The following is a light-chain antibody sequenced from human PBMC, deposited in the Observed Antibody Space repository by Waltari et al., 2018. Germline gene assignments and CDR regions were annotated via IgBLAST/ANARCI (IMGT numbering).Light chain of an antibody. V-gene: IGLV2-14*03. J-gene: IGLJ2*01. CDR3: SSYARSTALL. Sequence: QSALTQPASVSGSPGQSITISCAGTTRDIGAYNYVSWYQQHPGKAPKLMIFDVSNRPSGVSNRFSGSKSCNTASLTISGLQAEDEADYYCSSYARSTALLFGGGTRLTVL. CDR1: TRDIGAYNY. CDR2: DVS.